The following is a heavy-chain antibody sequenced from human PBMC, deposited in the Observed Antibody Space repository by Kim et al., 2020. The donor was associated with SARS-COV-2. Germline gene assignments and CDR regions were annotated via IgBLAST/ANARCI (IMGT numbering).Heavy chain of an antibody. CDR3: ARGWAGYRGSGRFDY. D-gene: IGHD3-10*01. CDR1: GGSFSGYY. V-gene: IGHV4-34*01. J-gene: IGHJ4*02. CDR2: INHSGST. Sequence: SETLSLTCAVYGGSFSGYYWSWIRQPPGKGLEWIGEINHSGSTNYNPSLKSRVTISVDTSKNQFSLKLSSVTAADTAVYYCARGWAGYRGSGRFDYWGQGTLVTVSS.